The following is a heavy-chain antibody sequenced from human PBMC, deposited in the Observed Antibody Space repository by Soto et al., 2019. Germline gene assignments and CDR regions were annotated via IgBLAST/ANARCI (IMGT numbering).Heavy chain of an antibody. Sequence: SDTLSLTCTVSGGSISSYYWCWIRQPPRQGLEWIGYIYYSGSTSYNPSLKSRVTISVDTAKNQFSLKLSSVTAADTAVYYCARAEDLGYCSSTSCYHYYYGMDVWGQGTTVT. CDR3: ARAEDLGYCSSTSCYHYYYGMDV. CDR1: GGSISSYY. D-gene: IGHD2-2*01. J-gene: IGHJ6*02. V-gene: IGHV4-59*01. CDR2: IYYSGST.